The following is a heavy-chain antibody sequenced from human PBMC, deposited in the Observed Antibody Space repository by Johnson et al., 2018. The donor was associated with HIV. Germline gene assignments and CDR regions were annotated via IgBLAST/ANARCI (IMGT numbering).Heavy chain of an antibody. CDR2: IKEDGSEK. J-gene: IGHJ3*02. CDR1: GFTFSGHG. Sequence: VQLVESGGGMVQPGGSPRLSCAASGFTFSGHGIHWVRQAPGNGLEWVANIKEDGSEKYYVDSVKGRFTISRDNAKNSLYLQMNSLRAEDTAVYYCARLGRGGSHAFDIWGQGTMVTVSS. V-gene: IGHV3-7*03. D-gene: IGHD5-24*01. CDR3: ARLGRGGSHAFDI.